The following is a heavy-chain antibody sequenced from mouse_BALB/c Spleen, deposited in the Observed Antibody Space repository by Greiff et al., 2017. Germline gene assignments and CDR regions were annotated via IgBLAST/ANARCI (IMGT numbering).Heavy chain of an antibody. V-gene: IGHV1-14*01. CDR1: GYTFTSSV. CDR3: AREAYDYPWFAY. D-gene: IGHD2-4*01. CDR2: INPYNDGT. Sequence: EVQLKESGPELVKPGASVKMSCKAPGYTFTSSVMHWVKQKPGQGLEWIGYINPYNDGTKYNEKFKGKATLTSDKSSSTAYMELSSLTSEDSAVYYCAREAYDYPWFAYWGQGTLVTVSA. J-gene: IGHJ3*01.